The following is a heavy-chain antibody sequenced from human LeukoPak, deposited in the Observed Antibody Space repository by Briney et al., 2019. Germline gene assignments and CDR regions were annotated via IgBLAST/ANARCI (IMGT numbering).Heavy chain of an antibody. CDR1: GYKFTNYY. CDR3: AREPYGDYVGPGDY. Sequence: ASVKVSCKASGYKFTNYYIHWVRQAPGQGLERMGIMNPSGGSTNYAQKFQGRVTMTRDTSTSTVYMELSSLRSDDTAVYFCAREPYGDYVGPGDYWGQGTLVTVSS. J-gene: IGHJ4*02. V-gene: IGHV1-46*01. CDR2: MNPSGGST. D-gene: IGHD4-17*01.